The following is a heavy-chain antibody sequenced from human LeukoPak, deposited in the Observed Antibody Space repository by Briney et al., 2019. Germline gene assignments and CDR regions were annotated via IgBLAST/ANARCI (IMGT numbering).Heavy chain of an antibody. CDR3: ARHIGLTTRYFDY. D-gene: IGHD4/OR15-4a*01. V-gene: IGHV5-51*01. CDR2: IYPGDSDT. CDR1: GYTDTNYW. J-gene: IGHJ4*02. Sequence: GESLKISCKGSGYTDTNYWIAWVRQMPGKGLEWMGMIYPGDSDTRYSPSFQGHVTISADKSITTAYLQWSSLKASHTAMYYCARHIGLTTRYFDYWGQGTPVTVSS.